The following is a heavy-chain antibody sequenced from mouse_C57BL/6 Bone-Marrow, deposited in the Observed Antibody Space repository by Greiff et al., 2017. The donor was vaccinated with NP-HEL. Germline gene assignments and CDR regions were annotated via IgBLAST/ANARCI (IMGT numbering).Heavy chain of an antibody. Sequence: ESGAELVRPGASVTLSCKASGYTFTDYEMHWVKQTPVHGLEWIGAIDPETGGTAYNQKFKGKAILTADKSSSTAYMELRSLTSEDSAVYYCTTQDSSGDYWGQGTTLTVSS. D-gene: IGHD3-2*02. CDR2: IDPETGGT. V-gene: IGHV1-15*01. CDR1: GYTFTDYE. CDR3: TTQDSSGDY. J-gene: IGHJ2*01.